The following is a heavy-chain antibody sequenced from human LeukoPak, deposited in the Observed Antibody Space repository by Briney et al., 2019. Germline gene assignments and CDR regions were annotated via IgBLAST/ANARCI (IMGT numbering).Heavy chain of an antibody. J-gene: IGHJ4*02. CDR1: GFTFSDYY. CDR2: ISSSASTI. V-gene: IGHV3-11*01. D-gene: IGHD1-26*01. Sequence: GGSLRLSCAASGFTFSDYYMSWIRQAPGKGLEWVSYISSSASTIYYADSVKGRFTISRDNAKNSLYLQMNSLRAEDTAVYYCARDHRSGSYRDHWGQGTLVTVSS. CDR3: ARDHRSGSYRDH.